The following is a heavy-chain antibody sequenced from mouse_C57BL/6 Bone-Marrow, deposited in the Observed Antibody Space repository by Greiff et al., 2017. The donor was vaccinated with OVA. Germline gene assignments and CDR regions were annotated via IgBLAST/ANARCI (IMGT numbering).Heavy chain of an antibody. V-gene: IGHV2-2*01. J-gene: IGHJ3*01. CDR1: GFSLTSYG. CDR2: IWSGGST. D-gene: IGHD1-1*01. Sequence: QVHVKQSGPGLVQPSPSLSITCTVSGFSLTSYGVHWVRQSPGQGLEWLGVIWSGGSTAYNAAFISRLSISKDNSTSQVFFKMNSLQAEDTAIYYCASNYGSFAYWGQGTLVTVSA. CDR3: ASNYGSFAY.